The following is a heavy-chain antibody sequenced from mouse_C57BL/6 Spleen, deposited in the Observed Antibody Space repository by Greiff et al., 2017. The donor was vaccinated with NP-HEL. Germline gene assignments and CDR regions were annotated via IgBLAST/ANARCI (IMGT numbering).Heavy chain of an antibody. CDR1: GYAFSSYW. Sequence: VKLVESGAELVKPGASVKISCKASGYAFSSYWMNWVKQRPGKGLEWIGQIYPGGGDTNYNGKLKGKATLTADKSSSTAYMQLSSLTSEDSAVYFCARSEDYGEYWGQGTLVTVSA. CDR3: ARSEDYGEY. D-gene: IGHD2-4*01. J-gene: IGHJ3*01. V-gene: IGHV1-80*01. CDR2: IYPGGGDT.